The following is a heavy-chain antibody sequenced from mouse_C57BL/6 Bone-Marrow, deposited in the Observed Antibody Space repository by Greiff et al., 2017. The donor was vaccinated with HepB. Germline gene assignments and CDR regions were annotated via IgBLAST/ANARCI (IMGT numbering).Heavy chain of an antibody. CDR2: ISNGGGST. D-gene: IGHD1-1*01. J-gene: IGHJ1*03. CDR3: ARHLYYGSSYGYFDV. CDR1: GFTFSDYY. Sequence: LVESGGGLVQPGGSLKLSCAASGFTFSDYYMYWVRQTPEKRLEWVAYISNGGGSTYYPDTVKGRFTISRDNAKNTLYLQMSRLKSEDTAMYYCARHLYYGSSYGYFDVWGTGTTVTVSS. V-gene: IGHV5-12*01.